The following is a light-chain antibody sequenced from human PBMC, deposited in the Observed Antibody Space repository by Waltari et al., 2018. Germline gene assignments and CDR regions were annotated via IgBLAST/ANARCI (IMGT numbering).Light chain of an antibody. V-gene: IGKV1-5*03. CDR2: KAS. CDR3: QQYNTYPRT. J-gene: IGKJ1*01. Sequence: DIQMTQSPSTLSAYVGDSVPITCRASPTIIRWLALYQQKPGKAPYLLIYKASSLQSGVPSRFSGSGSVSEFTLTISRLQPDDSAIYYCQQYNTYPRTFGQGTKVEIK. CDR1: PTIIRW.